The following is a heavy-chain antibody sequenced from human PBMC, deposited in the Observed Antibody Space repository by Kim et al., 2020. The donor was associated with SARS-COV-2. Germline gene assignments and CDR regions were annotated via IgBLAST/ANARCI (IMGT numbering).Heavy chain of an antibody. CDR3: AREKYYYDSSGYSWTDP. CDR2: IIPIFGTA. CDR1: GGTFSSYA. Sequence: SVKVSCKASGGTFSSYAISWVRQAPGQGLEWMGGIIPIFGTANYAQKFQGRVTITADESTSTAYMELSSLRSEDTAVYYCAREKYYYDSSGYSWTDPWGQGTLVTVSS. J-gene: IGHJ5*02. D-gene: IGHD3-22*01. V-gene: IGHV1-69*13.